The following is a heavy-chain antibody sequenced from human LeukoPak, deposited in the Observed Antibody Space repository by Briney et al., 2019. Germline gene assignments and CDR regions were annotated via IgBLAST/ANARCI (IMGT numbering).Heavy chain of an antibody. CDR1: GYTFTNYG. D-gene: IGHD2-15*01. CDR2: ISVYNGNT. J-gene: IGHJ2*01. Sequence: ASVKVSCKASGYTFTNYGISWVRQAPGQGPEWMGWISVYNGNTNYAQKLQGRVTMTTDTSTTTSYMELRSLRSDDTAVYYCARDGVALYWYFDLWGRGTLVTVSS. CDR3: ARDGVALYWYFDL. V-gene: IGHV1-18*01.